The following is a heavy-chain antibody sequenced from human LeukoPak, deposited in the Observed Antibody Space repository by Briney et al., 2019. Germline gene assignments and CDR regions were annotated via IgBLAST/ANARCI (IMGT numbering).Heavy chain of an antibody. J-gene: IGHJ4*02. D-gene: IGHD5-18*01. CDR2: IYTSGST. Sequence: PSETLSLTCTVSGGSISSYHWSWIRQPAGKGLEWIGRIYTSGSTKYNPSLKSRVTMSVDTSKNQFSLKLSSVTAADTAVYYCAGCGNNYGLPFDYWGQGTLVSVSS. CDR3: AGCGNNYGLPFDY. CDR1: GGSISSYH. V-gene: IGHV4-4*07.